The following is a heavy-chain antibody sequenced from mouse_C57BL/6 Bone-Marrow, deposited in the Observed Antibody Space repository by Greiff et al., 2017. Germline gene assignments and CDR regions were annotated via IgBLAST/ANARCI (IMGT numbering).Heavy chain of an antibody. CDR1: GYTFTSYW. D-gene: IGHD1-1*01. CDR2: IHPNSGST. CDR3: ARKTTVVAHWYFDV. J-gene: IGHJ1*03. Sequence: VQLQQSGAELVKPGASVKLSCKASGYTFTSYWMHWVKQRPGQGLEWIGMIHPNSGSTNYNEKFKRKATLTVDKSSSTAYMQLSSLTSEDSAVYYCARKTTVVAHWYFDVWGTGTTVTVSS. V-gene: IGHV1-64*01.